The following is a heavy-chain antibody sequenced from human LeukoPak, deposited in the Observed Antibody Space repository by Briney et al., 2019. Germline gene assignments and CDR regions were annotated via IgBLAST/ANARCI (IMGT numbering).Heavy chain of an antibody. CDR1: GFTFSSYG. D-gene: IGHD3-3*01. CDR2: IWYDGSNK. CDR3: ARDQNDFWSGYQLVYGMDV. Sequence: GGSLRLSCAASGFTFSSYGMHWVRQAPGKGLEWVAVIWYDGSNKYYADSVKGRFTISRDNSKNTLYLQMNSLRAEDTAVYYCARDQNDFWSGYQLVYGMDVWGQGATVTVSS. V-gene: IGHV3-33*01. J-gene: IGHJ6*02.